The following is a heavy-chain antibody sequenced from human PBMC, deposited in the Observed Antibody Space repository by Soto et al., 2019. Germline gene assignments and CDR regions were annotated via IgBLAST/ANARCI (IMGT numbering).Heavy chain of an antibody. J-gene: IGHJ4*02. CDR1: CGSISSYY. D-gene: IGHD3-22*01. Sequence: PSETLSLTCTVSCGSISSYYWSWIRQPPGKGLEWIGYIYYSGSTNYDPSLKSRVTISVDTSKNQFSLKLSSVTAADTAVYYCARGYTWGYYDSSGYFDYWGQGTLVTVSS. CDR3: ARGYTWGYYDSSGYFDY. V-gene: IGHV4-59*01. CDR2: IYYSGST.